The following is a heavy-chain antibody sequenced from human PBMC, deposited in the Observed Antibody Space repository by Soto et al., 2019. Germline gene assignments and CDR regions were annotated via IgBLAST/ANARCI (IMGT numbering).Heavy chain of an antibody. J-gene: IGHJ4*02. V-gene: IGHV3-49*03. Sequence: GGSLRLSCTASGFTFGDYAMSWFRQAPGKGLEWVGFIRSKAYGGTTEYAASVKGRFTISRDDSKSIAYLQMNSLKTEDTAVYYCTGSESTVTTLASFDYWGQGTLVTVSS. CDR3: TGSESTVTTLASFDY. CDR1: GFTFGDYA. CDR2: IRSKAYGGTT. D-gene: IGHD4-17*01.